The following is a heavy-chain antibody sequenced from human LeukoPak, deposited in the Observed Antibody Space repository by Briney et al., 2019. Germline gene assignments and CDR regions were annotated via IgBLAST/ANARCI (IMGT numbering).Heavy chain of an antibody. CDR3: ARAVSLGEFDY. Sequence: SDPLSLPCTLSGRPKSSSRYHGGWVRQPPAKGLEWNGSIYYSGSTYYNPSLKSRVTIPVDTSKNQFSLQLSSVTAADTAVYYCARAVSLGEFDYWGQGTLVTVSS. CDR1: GRPKSSSRYH. J-gene: IGHJ4*02. CDR2: IYYSGST. D-gene: IGHD3-10*01. V-gene: IGHV4-39*07.